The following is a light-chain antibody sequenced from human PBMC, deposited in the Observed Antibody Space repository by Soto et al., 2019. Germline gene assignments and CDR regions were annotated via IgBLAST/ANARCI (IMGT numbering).Light chain of an antibody. CDR3: SSDKTSNTYV. CDR2: EVR. CDR1: SSDIGVYNY. V-gene: IGLV2-14*01. Sequence: ALTQPASVSGSPGQSITVSCTGTSSDIGVYNYVSWYQQHPGKAPKLMIYEVRNRPSGVSTRFSGSKSGNTASLTISGLQAEDEAAYYCSSDKTSNTYVFGTGTKVTVL. J-gene: IGLJ1*01.